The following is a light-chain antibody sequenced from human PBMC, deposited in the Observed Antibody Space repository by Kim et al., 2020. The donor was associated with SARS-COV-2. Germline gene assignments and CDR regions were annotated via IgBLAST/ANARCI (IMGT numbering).Light chain of an antibody. CDR1: ALPKQY. J-gene: IGLJ2*01. Sequence: SYELTQPPSVSVSPGQTARINCSGDALPKQYAYWYQQKPGQAPVLVIYKDSERPSGIPERFSGSRSGTTVTLTISGVQAEDEADYYCQSADSSGTYVVFG. V-gene: IGLV3-25*03. CDR3: QSADSSGTYVV. CDR2: KDS.